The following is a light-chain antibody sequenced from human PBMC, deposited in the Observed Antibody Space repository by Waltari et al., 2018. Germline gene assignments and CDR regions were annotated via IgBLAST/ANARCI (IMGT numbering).Light chain of an antibody. CDR2: EVS. Sequence: YPQHPCKAPKLRIFEVSNRPSGVSNRFAGSKSGNTASLTISGLQAEDEADYHCSSYSSSSTKVVFGGGTKLTVL. J-gene: IGLJ2*01. CDR3: SSYSSSSTKVV. V-gene: IGLV2-14*01.